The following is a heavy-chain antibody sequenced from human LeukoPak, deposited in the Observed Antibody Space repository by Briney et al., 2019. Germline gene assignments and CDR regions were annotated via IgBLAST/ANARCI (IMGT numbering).Heavy chain of an antibody. V-gene: IGHV7-4-1*02. D-gene: IGHD6-13*01. J-gene: IGHJ4*02. CDR3: ARSPVLIAAPSSLDY. CDR2: INTNTGNP. Sequence: ASVKVSCKASGYTFTSYAMNWVRQAPGQGLEWMGWINTNTGNPTYAQGFTGRFVFSLDTSVSTAYLQISSLKAEDTAVYYCARSPVLIAAPSSLDYWGQGTLVTVSS. CDR1: GYTFTSYA.